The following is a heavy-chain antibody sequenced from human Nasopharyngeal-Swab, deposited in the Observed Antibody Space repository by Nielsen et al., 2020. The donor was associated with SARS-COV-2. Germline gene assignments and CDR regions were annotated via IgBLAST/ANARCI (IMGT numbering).Heavy chain of an antibody. CDR2: MYSSGRT. Sequence: RQAPGKGLESIGHMYSSGRTNYNPSLKSRVTISVDTSKDQFSLKLSSVTAADTAVYYCARAILNLGRGDYMDVWGKGTTVTVSS. D-gene: IGHD1-1*01. CDR3: ARAILNLGRGDYMDV. J-gene: IGHJ6*03. V-gene: IGHV4-61*09.